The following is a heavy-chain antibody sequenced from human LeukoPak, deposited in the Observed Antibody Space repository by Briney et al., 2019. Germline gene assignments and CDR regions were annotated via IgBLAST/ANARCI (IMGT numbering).Heavy chain of an antibody. Sequence: SETLSLTCTVSGDSISSGNYWGWIRQPPGKGLEWIGGIYYSGSTYYNPSLKSRVTISVDTSKNQFSLKLSSVTAADTAVYYCARESYSSSWWYYYYGMDVWGQGTTVTVSS. V-gene: IGHV4-38-2*02. J-gene: IGHJ6*02. CDR1: GDSISSGNY. CDR2: IYYSGST. D-gene: IGHD6-13*01. CDR3: ARESYSSSWWYYYYGMDV.